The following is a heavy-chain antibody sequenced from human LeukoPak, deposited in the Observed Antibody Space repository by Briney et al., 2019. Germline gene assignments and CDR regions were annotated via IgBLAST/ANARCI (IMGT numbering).Heavy chain of an antibody. CDR3: ARDLEVGAKVLDY. J-gene: IGHJ4*02. D-gene: IGHD1-26*01. Sequence: GGSLRLSCAASGYTFSSYCMSWVPQSRGKGLECLANIKQYGSDSYYVDSVRGRFTISRDNSKNTLYLQMNSLRAEDTAVYYCARDLEVGAKVLDYWGQGTLVTVSS. CDR1: GYTFSSYC. V-gene: IGHV3-7*01. CDR2: IKQYGSDS.